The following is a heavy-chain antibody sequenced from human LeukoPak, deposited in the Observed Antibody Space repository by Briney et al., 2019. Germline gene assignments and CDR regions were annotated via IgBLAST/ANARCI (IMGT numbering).Heavy chain of an antibody. V-gene: IGHV3-7*01. CDR1: GFIFSSCW. Sequence: GGSLRLSCTAAGFIFSSCWMSWVRQAPGKGLEWVASINQDGSDQRHADSVKGRFTISRDNAKNSVYLQVNSLRAEDTAVYYCATLKDAVTTFDNWGQGTLLTVSS. CDR3: ATLKDAVTTFDN. D-gene: IGHD4-17*01. CDR2: INQDGSDQ. J-gene: IGHJ4*02.